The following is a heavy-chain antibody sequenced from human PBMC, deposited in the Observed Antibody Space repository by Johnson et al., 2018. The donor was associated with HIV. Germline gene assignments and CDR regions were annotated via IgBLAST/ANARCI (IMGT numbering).Heavy chain of an antibody. J-gene: IGHJ3*01. Sequence: VQLVESGGGLVQPGGSVRLSCAASEFTVRSNYMHWVRQAPGKGLEWVSAISGSGGSTYYADSVKGRFTISRDNSKNTLYLQMNSLRAEDTAVYYCARETRSAAAGHGAFDVWGQGTMVTVSS. CDR1: EFTVRSNY. V-gene: IGHV3-23*04. CDR2: ISGSGGST. D-gene: IGHD6-13*01. CDR3: ARETRSAAAGHGAFDV.